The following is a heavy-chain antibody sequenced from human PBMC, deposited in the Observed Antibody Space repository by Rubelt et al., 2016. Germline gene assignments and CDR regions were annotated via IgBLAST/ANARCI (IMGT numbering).Heavy chain of an antibody. CDR2: INHSGST. Sequence: QVQLQQWGAGLLKPSETLSLTCAVYGGSFSGYYWSWIRQPPGKGLEWVGEINHSGSTNYNPSLKSRVTISVDTPKNHFSLKLSSVTAADTAVYYCARDSAGFDYWGQGTLVTVSS. J-gene: IGHJ4*02. CDR1: GGSFSGYY. D-gene: IGHD6-13*01. V-gene: IGHV4-34*01. CDR3: ARDSAGFDY.